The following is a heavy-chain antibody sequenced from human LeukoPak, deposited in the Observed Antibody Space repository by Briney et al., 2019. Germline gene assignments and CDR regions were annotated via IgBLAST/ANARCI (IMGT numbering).Heavy chain of an antibody. CDR1: GFTFSSYA. D-gene: IGHD2-15*01. J-gene: IGHJ4*02. V-gene: IGHV3-23*01. Sequence: GGSLRLSCAASGFTFSSYAMSWVRQAPGKGLEWLSAIRGSGGSTYYADSVKGRFTISRDNSKNTLYLQMNSLRPEDTAVYYCAKDREFRDIVVVVAAMTHWGQGTLATVPS. CDR2: IRGSGGST. CDR3: AKDREFRDIVVVVAAMTH.